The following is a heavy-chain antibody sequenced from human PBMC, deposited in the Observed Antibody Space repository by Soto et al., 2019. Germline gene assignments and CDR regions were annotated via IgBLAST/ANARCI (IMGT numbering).Heavy chain of an antibody. V-gene: IGHV4-4*02. CDR2: IHHSGNS. D-gene: IGHD6-13*01. Sequence: SGTLSLTCAFPRYSIASDKWCSWVRQPPGKGLEWIGEIHHSGNSNYNPSLKSRVIISVDKSKNQFSLKLSSVTDADTAVYYCARGERQQQRDYWGQGTLVTVS. CDR1: RYSIASDKW. CDR3: ARGERQQQRDY. J-gene: IGHJ4*02.